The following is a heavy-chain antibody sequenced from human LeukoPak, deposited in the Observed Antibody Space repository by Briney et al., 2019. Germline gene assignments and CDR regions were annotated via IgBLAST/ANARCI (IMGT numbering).Heavy chain of an antibody. Sequence: SVKVSCKASGGTFGSYSISWVRQAPGQGFEWMGGILPTFGRANYSQRFRGRVTISADESTSTVYMDLSSLRSEDTAMYYCARGHDSYSAWGQGTLVTVSS. CDR2: ILPTFGRA. J-gene: IGHJ5*02. V-gene: IGHV1-69*01. D-gene: IGHD2-21*01. CDR3: ARGHDSYSA. CDR1: GGTFGSYS.